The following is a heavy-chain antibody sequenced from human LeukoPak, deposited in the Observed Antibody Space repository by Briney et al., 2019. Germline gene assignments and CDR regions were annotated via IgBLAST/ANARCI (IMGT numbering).Heavy chain of an antibody. J-gene: IGHJ6*02. CDR1: GFTFSSYE. D-gene: IGHD6-13*01. Sequence: QAGGSLRRSCAASGFTFSSYEMNWVRQAPGKGLEWVSYISSSGSTIYYADSVKGRFTISRDNAKNSLYLQTNSLRAEDTAVYYCARDRGSSWSDYYYYYGMDVWGQGTTVTVSS. V-gene: IGHV3-48*03. CDR3: ARDRGSSWSDYYYYYGMDV. CDR2: ISSSGSTI.